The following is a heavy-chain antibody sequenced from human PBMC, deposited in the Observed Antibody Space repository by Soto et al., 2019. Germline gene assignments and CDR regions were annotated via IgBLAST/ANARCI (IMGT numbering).Heavy chain of an antibody. CDR3: ARVQRVAVSAYYYYYYGMDV. CDR2: INHSGST. CDR1: GGSFSGYY. Sequence: SETLSLTCAVYGGSFSGYYWSWIRQPPGKGLERIGEINHSGSTNYNPSLKSRVTISVDTSKNQFSLKLSSVTAADTAVYYCARVQRVAVSAYYYYYYGMDVWGQGTTVTVSS. D-gene: IGHD6-19*01. V-gene: IGHV4-34*01. J-gene: IGHJ6*02.